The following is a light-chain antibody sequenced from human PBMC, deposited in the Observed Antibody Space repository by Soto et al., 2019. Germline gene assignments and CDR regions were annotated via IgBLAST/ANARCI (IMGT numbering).Light chain of an antibody. J-gene: IGLJ1*01. CDR1: SNDVGGYNY. CDR2: EVT. CDR3: SSYTHTSTPSCV. Sequence: QSALTQPASVSGSAGQSITISCTGTSNDVGGYNYVSWYQQHPGKAPKLMIYEVTDRPWGVSNRFSGSKSGNTASLTISGLQAEDEADYYCSSYTHTSTPSCVFGTGTKVTVL. V-gene: IGLV2-14*01.